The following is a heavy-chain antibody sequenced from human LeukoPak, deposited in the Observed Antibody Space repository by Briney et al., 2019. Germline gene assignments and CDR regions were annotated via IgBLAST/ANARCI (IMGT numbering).Heavy chain of an antibody. CDR1: GFTFSHCS. Sequence: GGSLRLSCAASGFTFSHCSMNWVRQAPGKGLEWVSSISSSSSYIYYADSVKGRFTISRDNAKNSLYLQMNSLRAEDTAVYYCARSPIGLGFFDYWGQGTLVTVSS. CDR2: ISSSSSYI. D-gene: IGHD7-27*01. J-gene: IGHJ4*02. CDR3: ARSPIGLGFFDY. V-gene: IGHV3-21*01.